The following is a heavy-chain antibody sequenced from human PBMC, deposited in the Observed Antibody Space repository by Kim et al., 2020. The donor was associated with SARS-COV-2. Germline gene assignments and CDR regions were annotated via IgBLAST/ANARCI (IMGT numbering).Heavy chain of an antibody. CDR2: IIPIFGTA. CDR1: GGTFSSYA. D-gene: IGHD3-22*01. J-gene: IGHJ5*02. CDR3: ATVVVISPGWFDP. Sequence: SVKVSCKASGGTFSSYAISWVRQAPGQGLEWMGGIIPIFGTANYAQKFQGRVTITADESTSTAYMELSSLRSEDTAVYYCATVVVISPGWFDPWGQGTLVTVSS. V-gene: IGHV1-69*13.